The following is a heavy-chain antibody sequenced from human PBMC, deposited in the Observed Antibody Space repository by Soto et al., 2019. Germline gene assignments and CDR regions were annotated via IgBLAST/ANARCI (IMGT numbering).Heavy chain of an antibody. J-gene: IGHJ4*02. CDR3: ASIIYGDNVDY. D-gene: IGHD4-17*01. CDR1: GYTFTSYD. V-gene: IGHV1-8*01. Sequence: QVQLVQSGAEVKKPGASVKVSCKASGYTFTSYDINWVRQATGQGLEWMGWVNPNSGNTGYAQKLQGRVTMTRNTSISTANMELSSLRADDTAVYYCASIIYGDNVDYWGQGALVTVSS. CDR2: VNPNSGNT.